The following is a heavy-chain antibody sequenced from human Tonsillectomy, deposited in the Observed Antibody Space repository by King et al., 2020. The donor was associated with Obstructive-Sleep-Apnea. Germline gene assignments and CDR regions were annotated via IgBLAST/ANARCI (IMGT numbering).Heavy chain of an antibody. CDR2: ISSTSTTK. Sequence: VQLVESGGGLVQPGGSLRLSCAASGFTFSDYSMNWVRQAPGKGLEWVSYISSTSTTKYYADFVKGRFTISRDNAKNSLYLQMNSLRAEDTAVYYCARDGDSGSRNYYYYGMDVWGQGTTVIVSS. V-gene: IGHV3-48*04. J-gene: IGHJ6*02. CDR1: GFTFSDYS. D-gene: IGHD1-26*01. CDR3: ARDGDSGSRNYYYYGMDV.